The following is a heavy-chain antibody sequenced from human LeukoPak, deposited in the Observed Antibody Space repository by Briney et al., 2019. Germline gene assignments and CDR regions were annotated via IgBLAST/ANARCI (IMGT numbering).Heavy chain of an antibody. J-gene: IGHJ6*04. V-gene: IGHV4-34*01. CDR1: GGSFSGYY. D-gene: IGHD2-15*01. CDR3: ARDIVVVVAATQTRDGMDV. CDR2: INHSGST. Sequence: SETLSLTCAVYGGSFSGYYWSWIRQPPGKGLEWIGEINHSGSTNYNPSLKSRATISVDTSKNQFSLKLSSVTAADTAVYYCARDIVVVVAATQTRDGMDVWGKGTTVTVSS.